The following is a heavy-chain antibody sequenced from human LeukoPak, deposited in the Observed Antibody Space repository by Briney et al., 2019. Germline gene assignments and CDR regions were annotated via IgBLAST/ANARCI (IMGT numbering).Heavy chain of an antibody. CDR3: AKDPIPSGSYPIGWFDP. V-gene: IGHV3-23*01. CDR2: ISGSGGST. D-gene: IGHD1-26*01. J-gene: IGHJ5*02. Sequence: GGSLRLSCAASGFTFSSYAMSWVRQAPGKGLEWVSAISGSGGSTYYADSVKGRFTISRDNSKNTLYLQMNSLRAEDTAVYYCAKDPIPSGSYPIGWFDPWGQGTLVTVSS. CDR1: GFTFSSYA.